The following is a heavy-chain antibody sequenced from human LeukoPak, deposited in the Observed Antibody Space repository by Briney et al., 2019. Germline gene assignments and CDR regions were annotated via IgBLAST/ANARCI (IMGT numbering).Heavy chain of an antibody. V-gene: IGHV3-23*01. CDR3: AEVDPLVVNYPYYYYYGMDV. CDR2: ISGSGGST. CDR1: GFTFSSYA. Sequence: GGSLRLSCAASGFTFSSYAMSWVRQAPGKGLEWVSAISGSGGSTYYADSVKGRFTISRDNSKNTLYLQMNSLRAEDTAVYYCAEVDPLVVNYPYYYYYGMDVWGQGTTVTVSS. D-gene: IGHD3-22*01. J-gene: IGHJ6*02.